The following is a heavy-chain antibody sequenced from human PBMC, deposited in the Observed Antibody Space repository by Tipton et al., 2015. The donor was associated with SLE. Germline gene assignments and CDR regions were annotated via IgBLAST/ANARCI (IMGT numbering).Heavy chain of an antibody. CDR3: IPRGYSGY. CDR1: GFTFTTAW. CDR2: IKSKADGGTT. V-gene: IGHV3-15*01. Sequence: SLRLSCTVSGFTFTTAWMSWVRPAPGKGLEWVGRIKSKADGGTTDYVAPVKGRFTMSRDDSKNTLYLQMNSLKTEDTAVYYCIPRGYSGYWGQGTLVTVSS. D-gene: IGHD5-12*01. J-gene: IGHJ4*02.